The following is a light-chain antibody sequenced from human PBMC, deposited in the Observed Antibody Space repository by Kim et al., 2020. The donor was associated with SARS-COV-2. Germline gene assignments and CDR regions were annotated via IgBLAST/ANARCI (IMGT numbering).Light chain of an antibody. CDR3: QQCDNSLHFA. CDR2: GAS. Sequence: SPCERVPLACRASQTISNTYSALYQQKPCQAPRLLIYGASNRATGIPDRFSGSGSGIDFTLTISRLEPEDFAVYYWQQCDNSLHFAFGQGTKLEI. V-gene: IGKV3-20*01. CDR1: QTISNTY. J-gene: IGKJ2*01.